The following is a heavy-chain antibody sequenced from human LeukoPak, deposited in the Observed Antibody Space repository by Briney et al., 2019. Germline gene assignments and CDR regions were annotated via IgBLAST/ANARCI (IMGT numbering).Heavy chain of an antibody. CDR1: GGSINSHSYY. Sequence: PSETLSLTCTVSGGSINSHSYYWGWIRQPPGKGLEWIGSVYHDGTSYSNPSLKSRVGVFVDTSRDQFSLDLDFVTAADTALYCCVRHVSTNTGYFDSCGQGTLVSVSS. CDR2: VYHDGTS. CDR3: VRHVSTNTGYFDS. J-gene: IGHJ4*02. V-gene: IGHV4-39*01. D-gene: IGHD5-24*01.